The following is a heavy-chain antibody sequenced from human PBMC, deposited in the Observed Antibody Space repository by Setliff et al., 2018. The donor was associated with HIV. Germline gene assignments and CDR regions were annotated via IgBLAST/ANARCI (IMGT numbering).Heavy chain of an antibody. Sequence: GASVKVSCKASGGTSSTHAMNWVRQAPGQGLEWMGQIISILEITDYAQKFQGRLTITADEPTNTIYMELGGLRSEDTAVYYCAGPRGDEAFDIWGQGTMVTVSS. CDR2: IISILEIT. CDR3: AGPRGDEAFDI. CDR1: GGTSSTHA. D-gene: IGHD3-10*01. J-gene: IGHJ3*02. V-gene: IGHV1-69*10.